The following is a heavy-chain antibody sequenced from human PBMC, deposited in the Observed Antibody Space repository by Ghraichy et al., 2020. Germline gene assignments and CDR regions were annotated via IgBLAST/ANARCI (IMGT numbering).Heavy chain of an antibody. Sequence: SETLSLTCAVYAGSFSGYYWSWIRQPPGKGLEWIGEINHSGSTKYNPSLKSRVIISVDTSKNQFSLKLNSLTAADTAVYYCARGYRRAGTRYSWFDPWGQGTLVTVSS. V-gene: IGHV4-34*01. J-gene: IGHJ5*02. D-gene: IGHD1/OR15-1a*01. CDR1: AGSFSGYY. CDR3: ARGYRRAGTRYSWFDP. CDR2: INHSGST.